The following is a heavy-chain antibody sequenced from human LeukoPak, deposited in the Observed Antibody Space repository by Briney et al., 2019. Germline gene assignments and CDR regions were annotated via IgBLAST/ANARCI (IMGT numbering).Heavy chain of an antibody. CDR2: ISSSSSYI. J-gene: IGHJ4*02. Sequence: GGSLRLSCAASGFTFSSYAMNWIRQAPGKGLEWVSSISSSSSYIYYADSVKGRFTISRDNANNSLYLQMNSLRAEDTAVYYCARETPRRGETRDGYRWGQGTLVTVSS. V-gene: IGHV3-21*01. D-gene: IGHD5-24*01. CDR3: ARETPRRGETRDGYR. CDR1: GFTFSSYA.